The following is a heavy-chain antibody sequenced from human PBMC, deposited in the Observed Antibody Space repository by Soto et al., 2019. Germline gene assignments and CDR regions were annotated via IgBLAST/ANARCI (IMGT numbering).Heavy chain of an antibody. CDR3: ARARYRLLRPYYCCMEV. CDR1: GGSISSYY. Sequence: SETLSLTCTVSGGSISSYYWSWIRQPPGKGLEWIGYIYYSGSTNYNPSLKSRVTISVDTSKNQFSLKLSSVTAADSAVYFCARARYRLLRPYYCCMEVWGQGTTVTVAS. J-gene: IGHJ6*02. D-gene: IGHD3-16*01. V-gene: IGHV4-59*01. CDR2: IYYSGST.